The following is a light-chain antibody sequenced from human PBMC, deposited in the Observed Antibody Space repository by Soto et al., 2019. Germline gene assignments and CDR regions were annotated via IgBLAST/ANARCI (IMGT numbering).Light chain of an antibody. Sequence: EIVLTQSPASLSLSPGERATLSCWASQSAGNFLAWYQQKPGQAPRLLIYYISTRATGIPARFSGSGSGTEFTLTINSLQSEDSAVYYCQQHNQWPITFGQGTRLEI. J-gene: IGKJ5*01. CDR2: YIS. V-gene: IGKV3-11*01. CDR1: QSAGNF. CDR3: QQHNQWPIT.